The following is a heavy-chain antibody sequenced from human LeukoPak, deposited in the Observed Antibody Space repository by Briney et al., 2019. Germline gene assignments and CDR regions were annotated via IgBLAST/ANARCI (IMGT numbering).Heavy chain of an antibody. J-gene: IGHJ4*02. D-gene: IGHD3-3*01. CDR3: ARAGFYDFWSAYYPDS. Sequence: SETLSLTCTVSGGFISSYYWSWIRQPPGKGLEWIGRIYYSGSTNYNPSLKSRVTISVDTSKNQFFLKMNSVTAADTAVYYCARAGFYDFWSAYYPDSWGQGTLVTVSS. V-gene: IGHV4-59*01. CDR1: GGFISSYY. CDR2: IYYSGST.